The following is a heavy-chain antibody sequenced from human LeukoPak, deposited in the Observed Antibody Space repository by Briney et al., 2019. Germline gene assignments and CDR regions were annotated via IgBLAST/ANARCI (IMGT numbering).Heavy chain of an antibody. Sequence: PRGSLRLSCAASGFTFSSYAMSWVRQAPGKGLEWVSAISGSGGSTYYADSVKGRFTISRDNSKNTLYLHMNSLRAEDTAVYYCARAPRPSSIQWWGLYWGQGTLVTVSS. J-gene: IGHJ4*02. CDR1: GFTFSSYA. D-gene: IGHD2-21*02. CDR3: ARAPRPSSIQWWGLY. CDR2: ISGSGGST. V-gene: IGHV3-23*01.